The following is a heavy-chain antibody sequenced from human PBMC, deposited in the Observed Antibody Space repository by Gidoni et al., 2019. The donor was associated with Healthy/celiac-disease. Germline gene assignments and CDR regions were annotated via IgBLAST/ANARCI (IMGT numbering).Heavy chain of an antibody. CDR3: AKGEQLVGDAFDI. Sequence: EVQLVESGGVVVQPGGSLRLSCAASAFTFDDYTMHWVRQAPGQGLEWVSLISWDGGSTYYADSVKGRFTISRDNSKNSLYLQMNSLRTEDTALYYCAKGEQLVGDAFDIWGQGTMVTVSS. CDR1: AFTFDDYT. D-gene: IGHD6-6*01. V-gene: IGHV3-43*01. J-gene: IGHJ3*02. CDR2: ISWDGGST.